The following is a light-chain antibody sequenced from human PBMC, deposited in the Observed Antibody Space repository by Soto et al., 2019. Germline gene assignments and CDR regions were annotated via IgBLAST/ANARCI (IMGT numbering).Light chain of an antibody. V-gene: IGKV1-39*01. CDR2: AAS. Sequence: DIQMTQSPSSLSASVGDRVTITCRASQTINSYLNWYQHKPGKAPKLLIYAASSLQGGGPSRFSGSGSWTDFTLTISTLQPEDFATYFCQQSYSTPRTFGQGTKVEVK. J-gene: IGKJ1*01. CDR3: QQSYSTPRT. CDR1: QTINSY.